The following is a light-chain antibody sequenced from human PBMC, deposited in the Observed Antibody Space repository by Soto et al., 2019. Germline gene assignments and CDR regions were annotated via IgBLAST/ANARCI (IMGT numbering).Light chain of an antibody. J-gene: IGKJ2*01. CDR3: QQYNNRPPDT. V-gene: IGKV3-15*01. CDR1: QSVNSN. Sequence: EIVMTQSPATLSVSPGERATLSCRASQSVNSNLAWYQQKPGQAPRLLIYGASTRAAGIPARFSGSGSGTEFSLTIGSLQSEDFAVYYCQQYNNRPPDTLGQGTKLEIK. CDR2: GAS.